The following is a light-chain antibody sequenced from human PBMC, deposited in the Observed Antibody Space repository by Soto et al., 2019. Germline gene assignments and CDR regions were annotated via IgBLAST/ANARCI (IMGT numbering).Light chain of an antibody. Sequence: EIVLTQSPGTLSLSPGERATLSCRASQSVSSNYLAWYQQEPGQAPRLLIYGASSRATGTPDRFSGSGSGTDFTLTISRLEPEDSAVYYCQQYGTSPLTFGGGTKVDIK. J-gene: IGKJ4*01. CDR3: QQYGTSPLT. V-gene: IGKV3-20*01. CDR1: QSVSSNY. CDR2: GAS.